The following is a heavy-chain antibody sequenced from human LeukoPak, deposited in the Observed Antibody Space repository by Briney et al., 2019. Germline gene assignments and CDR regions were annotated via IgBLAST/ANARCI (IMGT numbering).Heavy chain of an antibody. J-gene: IGHJ6*04. CDR3: AELGITMIGGV. D-gene: IGHD3-10*02. CDR2: IYSGGST. CDR1: GFTVNSNY. Sequence: GGSLRLSCAASGFTVNSNYMSWVRQAPGKGLEWVSIIYSGGSTYNADSVKGRFAVSRDNSKNTVYLQMNSLRAEDTAVYYCAELGITMIGGVWGKGTTVTISS. V-gene: IGHV3-66*01.